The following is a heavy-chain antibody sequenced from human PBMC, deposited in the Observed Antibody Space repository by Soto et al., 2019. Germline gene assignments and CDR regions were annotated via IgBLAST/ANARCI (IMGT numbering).Heavy chain of an antibody. CDR1: GFTVSSNY. D-gene: IGHD2-2*01. J-gene: IGHJ4*02. V-gene: IGHV3-53*04. CDR3: ASQPAAFEYYFDY. CDR2: IYSGGST. Sequence: GGSLRLSCAASGFTVSSNYMSWVRQAPGKGLEWVSVIYSGGSTYYADSVKGRFTISRHNSKNTLYLQMNSLRAEDTAVYYCASQPAAFEYYFDYWGQGTLVTVSS.